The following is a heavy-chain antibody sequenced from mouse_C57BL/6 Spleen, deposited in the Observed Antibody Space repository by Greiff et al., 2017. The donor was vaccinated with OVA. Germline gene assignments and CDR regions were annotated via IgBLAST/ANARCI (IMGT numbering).Heavy chain of an antibody. CDR1: GYTFTSYR. CDR3: AREGSILYYFDY. J-gene: IGHJ2*01. V-gene: IGHV1-53*01. D-gene: IGHD3-3*01. CDR2: INPSNGGT. Sequence: VQLQQPGTELVKPGASVKLSCKASGYTFTSYRMHWVKQRPGQGLEWIGNINPSNGGTNYNEKFKSKATLTVDKSSSTAYMQLSSLTSEDSAVYYCAREGSILYYFDYWGQGTTLTVSS.